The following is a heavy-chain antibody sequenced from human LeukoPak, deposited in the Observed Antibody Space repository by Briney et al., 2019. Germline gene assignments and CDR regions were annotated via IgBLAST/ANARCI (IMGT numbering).Heavy chain of an antibody. CDR3: ARAGHDYGDHAIDY. V-gene: IGHV3-20*04. D-gene: IGHD4-17*01. J-gene: IGHJ4*02. CDR1: GFTFDDYG. Sequence: PGGSLRLSCAASGFTFDDYGMSWVRQVPGKGLEWVSGIDWNGGSTDYAESVKGRFTISRDNAKNSLYLQMNSLRAEDTAVYYCARAGHDYGDHAIDYWGQGTLVTVSS. CDR2: IDWNGGST.